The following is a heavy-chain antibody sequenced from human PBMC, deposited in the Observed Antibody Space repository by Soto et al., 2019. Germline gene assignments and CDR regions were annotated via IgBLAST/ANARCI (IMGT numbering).Heavy chain of an antibody. J-gene: IGHJ6*04. CDR2: IKQEGREK. V-gene: IGHV3-7*01. D-gene: IGHD3-3*01. CDR1: GFTFYTYW. CDR3: VREGGDFWCGWLGGV. Sequence: EVQLVESGGGLVQPGGSLRLSCAGSGFTFYTYWMSWVRQAPGKGLEWVANIKQEGREKYYVDSVKGRFTISRENPKASMFLEMDSLRADDTAVYYCVREGGDFWCGWLGGVWGTGTTVIVSS.